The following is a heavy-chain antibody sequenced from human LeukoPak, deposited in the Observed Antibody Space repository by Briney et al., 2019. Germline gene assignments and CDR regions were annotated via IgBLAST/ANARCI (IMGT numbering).Heavy chain of an antibody. J-gene: IGHJ4*02. CDR1: GYTFTSYD. V-gene: IGHV1-8*01. Sequence: ASVKVSCKASGYTFTSYDINWVRQATGQGLEWMGWMNPNSGNTGYAQKFQSRVTMTRNTSISTAYMELSSLRSEDTAVYYCARAGLGGVAVAGRLGYWGQGTLVTVSS. D-gene: IGHD6-19*01. CDR2: MNPNSGNT. CDR3: ARAGLGGVAVAGRLGY.